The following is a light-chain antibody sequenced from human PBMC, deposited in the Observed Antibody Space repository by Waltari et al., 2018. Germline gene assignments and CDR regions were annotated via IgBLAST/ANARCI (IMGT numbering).Light chain of an antibody. CDR1: SSDVGNYNL. CDR2: EVN. Sequence: QSALTQPASVSGSPGQSITIPCTGTSSDVGNYNLVSWYQQHPGTAPKLMIYEVNARPSGVSNRFSGSKSGNTASLTISGLQPEDEADYYCCSYAGSTTFWVFGTGTKVTVL. CDR3: CSYAGSTTFWV. J-gene: IGLJ1*01. V-gene: IGLV2-23*02.